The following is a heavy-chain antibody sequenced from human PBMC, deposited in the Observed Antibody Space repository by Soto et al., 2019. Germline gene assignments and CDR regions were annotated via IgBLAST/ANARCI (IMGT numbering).Heavy chain of an antibody. CDR3: ARGTTAREHTYYYYGMDV. Sequence: QVQLVQSGAEVKKPGSSVKVSCKASGGTFSSYAISWERQAPGQGLEWMGGIIPIFGTANYAQKFQGRVTITADESASTAYMELSSLRSEDTAVYYCARGTTAREHTYYYYGMDVWGQGTTVTVSS. V-gene: IGHV1-69*01. CDR1: GGTFSSYA. D-gene: IGHD4-4*01. J-gene: IGHJ6*01. CDR2: IIPIFGTA.